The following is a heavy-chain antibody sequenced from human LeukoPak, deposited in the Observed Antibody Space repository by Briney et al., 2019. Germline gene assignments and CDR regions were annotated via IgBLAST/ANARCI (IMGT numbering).Heavy chain of an antibody. CDR1: GYTFTGYY. V-gene: IGHV1-2*02. CDR2: MNPNSGVA. CDR3: ARVVPPTDYGSGSYFWDPYYFDY. Sequence: GASVKVSCKASGYTFTGYYLHWVRQAPGQGLEWMGWMNPNSGVANYARTFQGRLTMTRDPSISTAYMELSRLRSDDTAVYYCARVVPPTDYGSGSYFWDPYYFDYWGQGTLVTVSS. D-gene: IGHD3-10*01. J-gene: IGHJ4*02.